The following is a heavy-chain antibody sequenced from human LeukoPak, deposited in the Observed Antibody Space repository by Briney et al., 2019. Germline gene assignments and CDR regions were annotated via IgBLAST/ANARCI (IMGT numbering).Heavy chain of an antibody. D-gene: IGHD3-22*01. J-gene: IGHJ4*02. CDR3: ARGPSGYNPFDY. CDR1: GFTFSSNW. Sequence: GVSLRLSCIDSGFTFSSNWMAWVRQAPGKGLEWVANIKQDESEKYYLGSVKGRFTISRDNTKNSLYLEMSSLRAEDTAVYYCARGPSGYNPFDYWGQGTLVTVSS. CDR2: IKQDESEK. V-gene: IGHV3-7*03.